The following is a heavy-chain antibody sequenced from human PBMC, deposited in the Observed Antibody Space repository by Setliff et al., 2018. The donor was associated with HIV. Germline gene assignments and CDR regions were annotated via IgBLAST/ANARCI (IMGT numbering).Heavy chain of an antibody. Sequence: ASVKVSCKSSGYIFTDYYMHWVRQTPGQGLEWMAWINPNSGGTNYAQNFQGRVTMTTDTTSSTAYMELRSLRSDDTAMYYCARIRAAALLNAFDIWGQGTMVTVSS. V-gene: IGHV1-2*02. CDR3: ARIRAAALLNAFDI. D-gene: IGHD2-15*01. CDR1: GYIFTDYY. J-gene: IGHJ3*02. CDR2: INPNSGGT.